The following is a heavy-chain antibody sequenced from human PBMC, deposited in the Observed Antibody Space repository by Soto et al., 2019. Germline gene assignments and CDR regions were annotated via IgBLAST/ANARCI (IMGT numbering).Heavy chain of an antibody. V-gene: IGHV1-18*01. CDR1: GYTVTSYG. D-gene: IGHD3-10*01. CDR2: ISAYNGNT. J-gene: IGHJ4*02. Sequence: ASVKVSGKVSGYTVTSYGISWVRQAPGQGLEWMGWISAYNGNTNYAQKLQGRVTMTTDTSTSTAYMELRSLRSDDTAVYYCARDHGYYGSGSYLSAYWGKVTRVTVSS. CDR3: ARDHGYYGSGSYLSAY.